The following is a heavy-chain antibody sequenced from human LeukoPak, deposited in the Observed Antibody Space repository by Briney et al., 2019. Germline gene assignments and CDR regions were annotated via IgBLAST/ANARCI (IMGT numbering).Heavy chain of an antibody. CDR3: ARGGYTYYYDSSGYYFDY. J-gene: IGHJ4*02. CDR2: ISSSGSTI. CDR1: GFTFSDYY. Sequence: GGSLRLSCAASGFTFSDYYMSWIRQAPGKGLECVSYISSSGSTIYYADSVKGRFTISRDNSKNTLYLQMNSLRAEDTAVYYCARGGYTYYYDSSGYYFDYWGQGTLVTVSS. V-gene: IGHV3-11*01. D-gene: IGHD3-22*01.